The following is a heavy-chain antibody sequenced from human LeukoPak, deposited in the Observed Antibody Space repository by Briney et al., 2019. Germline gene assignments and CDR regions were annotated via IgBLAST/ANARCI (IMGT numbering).Heavy chain of an antibody. V-gene: IGHV4-39*07. Sequence: SETLSLTCTVSGGSISSSSYYWGWIRQPPGKGLEWIGSIYYSGSTYYNPSLKSRVTISVDTSKNQFSLKLSSVTAADTAVYYCARANSYYYGSGPYRYWGQGTLVTVSS. D-gene: IGHD3-10*01. J-gene: IGHJ4*02. CDR2: IYYSGST. CDR3: ARANSYYYGSGPYRY. CDR1: GGSISSSSYY.